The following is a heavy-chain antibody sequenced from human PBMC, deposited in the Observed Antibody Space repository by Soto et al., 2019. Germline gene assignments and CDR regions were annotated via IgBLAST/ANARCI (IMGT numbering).Heavy chain of an antibody. V-gene: IGHV1-69*01. J-gene: IGHJ5*02. CDR2: IIPIFGTA. CDR1: GGTFSSYA. CDR3: ARDHRYYDILTGYANWFDP. Sequence: QVQLVQSGAEVKKPGSSVKVSCKASGGTFSSYAISWVRQAPGQGLEWMGGIIPIFGTANYAQKFQGRVTITADESTSTAYMELSRLRSEDTAVYYCARDHRYYDILTGYANWFDPWGQGPLVTVSS. D-gene: IGHD3-9*01.